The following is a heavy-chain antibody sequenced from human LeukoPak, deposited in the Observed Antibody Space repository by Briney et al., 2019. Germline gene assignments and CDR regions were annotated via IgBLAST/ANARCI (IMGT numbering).Heavy chain of an antibody. V-gene: IGHV3-23*01. CDR2: ITGSGRKT. CDR1: GFTFSTYD. Sequence: GGSLRPSCAASGFTFSTYDMTWVRQAPGKGLEWVSAITGSGRKTFYADSVKGRFTISRDNSKNTLYLQLNSLRADDTAVYYCAKDGSAWSKDYWGQGTLVTVSS. J-gene: IGHJ4*02. CDR3: AKDGSAWSKDY. D-gene: IGHD6-19*01.